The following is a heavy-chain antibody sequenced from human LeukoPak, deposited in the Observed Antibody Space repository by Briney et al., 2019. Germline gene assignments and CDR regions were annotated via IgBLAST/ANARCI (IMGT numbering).Heavy chain of an antibody. CDR1: GGSISSSSYY. CDR2: IYYSGST. J-gene: IGHJ3*02. V-gene: IGHV4-39*07. D-gene: IGHD2-2*01. Sequence: SETLSLTCTVSGGSISSSSYYWGWLRQPPGKGLEWIGSIYYSGSTYYNPSLKSRVTISVDTSKNQFSLKLSSVTAADTAVYYCATGPPVGPAATDAFDIWGQGTMVTVSS. CDR3: ATGPPVGPAATDAFDI.